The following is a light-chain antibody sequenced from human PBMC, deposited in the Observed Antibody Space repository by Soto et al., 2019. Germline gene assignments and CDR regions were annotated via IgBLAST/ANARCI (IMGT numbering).Light chain of an antibody. CDR3: CSYTSSSTDV. CDR2: EVS. Sequence: QSAMTKAASVSGSPGQSITISCTGTSSDVGGYKFVSWYQEHPGKAPKLMIYEVSNRPSGVSNRFSGSKSGNTASLTISGLQAEDEADYYCCSYTSSSTDVFGTGTKVTVL. V-gene: IGLV2-14*01. J-gene: IGLJ1*01. CDR1: SSDVGGYKF.